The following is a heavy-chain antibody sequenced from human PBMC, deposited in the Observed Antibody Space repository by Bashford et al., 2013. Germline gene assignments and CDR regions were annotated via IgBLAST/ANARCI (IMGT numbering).Heavy chain of an antibody. Sequence: ASVKVSCKASGYTFTGYYMHWVRQAPGQGLEWMGRINPNSGGTNYAQKFQGRVTMTRDTSISTAYMELSRLRSDDTAVYYCARGGRRSSSRIGGTEEDWFDPWGQGTLVTVSS. V-gene: IGHV1-2*06. J-gene: IGHJ5*02. CDR1: GYTFTGYY. D-gene: IGHD6-13*01. CDR2: INPNSGGT. CDR3: ARGGRRSSSRIGGTEEDWFDP.